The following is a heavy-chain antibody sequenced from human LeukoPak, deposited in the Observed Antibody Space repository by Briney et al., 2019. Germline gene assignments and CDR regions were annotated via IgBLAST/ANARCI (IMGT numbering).Heavy chain of an antibody. J-gene: IGHJ4*02. CDR3: ARRSAYDSSGYYQYYFDY. D-gene: IGHD3-22*01. Sequence: GASLQISCKGSGYSFTSYWIGWVRQLPGKGLEWMGIIYPGDSDTRYSPSFQGQVTISADKSISTAYLQWSSLKASDTAMYYCARRSAYDSSGYYQYYFDYWGQGTLVTVSS. CDR1: GYSFTSYW. V-gene: IGHV5-51*01. CDR2: IYPGDSDT.